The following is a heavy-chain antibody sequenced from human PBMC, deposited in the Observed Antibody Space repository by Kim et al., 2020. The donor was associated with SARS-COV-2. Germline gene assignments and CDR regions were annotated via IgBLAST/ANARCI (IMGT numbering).Heavy chain of an antibody. J-gene: IGHJ6*01. D-gene: IGHD1-7*01. CDR1: GFTFSDYY. CDR2: ISGGATTV. CDR3: ARGGGNWNYGGHESGMDV. V-gene: IGHV3-11*01. Sequence: GGSLRLSCAASGFTFSDYYMSWIRQSPRRGLEWLAYISGGATTVFYADSVRGRFTISRDNTKTSLYLQLSALTEDDTAVYYCARGGGNWNYGGHESGMDVWGRGTPVTVSP.